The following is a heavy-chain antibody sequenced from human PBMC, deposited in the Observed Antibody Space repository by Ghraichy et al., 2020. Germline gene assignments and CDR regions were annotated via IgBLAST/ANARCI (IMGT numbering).Heavy chain of an antibody. CDR1: GFTFSSYA. Sequence: GGSLRLSCAASGFTFSSYAMHWVRQAPGKGLEWVAVISYDGSNKYYADSVKGRFTISRDNSKNTLYLQMNSLRAEDTAVYYCARAVARYYDFWSGYQNSHNYYMDVWGKGTTVTVSS. J-gene: IGHJ6*03. V-gene: IGHV3-30-3*01. CDR3: ARAVARYYDFWSGYQNSHNYYMDV. CDR2: ISYDGSNK. D-gene: IGHD3-3*01.